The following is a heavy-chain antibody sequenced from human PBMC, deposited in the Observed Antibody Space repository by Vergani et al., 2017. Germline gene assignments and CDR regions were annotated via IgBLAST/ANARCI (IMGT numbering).Heavy chain of an antibody. Sequence: EVQLVESGGGLIQPGGSLRLSCAASGFTVSSNYMSWVRQAPGKGLEWVSVIYSGGSTYYADSVKGRFTISRDNSKNTLYLQMNSLRAEDTAVYYCARPNSSSWYWYFDYWGQGTLVTVSS. D-gene: IGHD6-13*01. CDR3: ARPNSSSWYWYFDY. CDR1: GFTVSSNY. J-gene: IGHJ4*02. CDR2: IYSGGST. V-gene: IGHV3-53*01.